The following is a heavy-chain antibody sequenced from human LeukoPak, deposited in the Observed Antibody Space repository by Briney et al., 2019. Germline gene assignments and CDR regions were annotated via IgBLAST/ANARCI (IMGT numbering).Heavy chain of an antibody. D-gene: IGHD2-2*01. CDR3: AKDIWAGDCSSTSCSSVFDY. CDR2: MSWNRGSI. Sequence: PGGSLRLSCAASGFTFNDYAMHWVRQAPGKGLEWVSGMSWNRGSIVYADSVKGRFTISRDNAKNSLYLQMNSLRAEDTALYYCAKDIWAGDCSSTSCSSVFDYWGQGTLVTVSS. CDR1: GFTFNDYA. V-gene: IGHV3-9*01. J-gene: IGHJ4*02.